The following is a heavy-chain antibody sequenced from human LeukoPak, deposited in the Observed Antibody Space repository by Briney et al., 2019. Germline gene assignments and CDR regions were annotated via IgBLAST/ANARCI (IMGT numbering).Heavy chain of an antibody. CDR2: IYYIGST. D-gene: IGHD2-2*01. CDR1: GGSISSSSYY. Sequence: SETLSLTCTVSGGSISSSSYYWGWFRQPPGKGLGWMGRIYYIGSTYYSPSLKSRVTISVDPSKNQFSLKLSSVTAADTAVYYCASTIKALDIVVVPAAIAFDYWGQGTLVSVSS. CDR3: ASTIKALDIVVVPAAIAFDY. J-gene: IGHJ4*02. V-gene: IGHV4-39*01.